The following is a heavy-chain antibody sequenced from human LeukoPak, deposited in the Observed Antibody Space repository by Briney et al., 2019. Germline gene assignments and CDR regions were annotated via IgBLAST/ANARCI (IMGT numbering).Heavy chain of an antibody. D-gene: IGHD3-3*01. V-gene: IGHV3-7*01. Sequence: PGGSLRLSCAASGFTLSSYWMSWVRQAPGKGLEWVANIKQDGSEKYYVDSVKGRFTISRDNAKNSLYLQMNSLRAEDTAVYYCARIDFWMGMDVWGKGTTVTVSS. CDR2: IKQDGSEK. J-gene: IGHJ6*04. CDR3: ARIDFWMGMDV. CDR1: GFTLSSYW.